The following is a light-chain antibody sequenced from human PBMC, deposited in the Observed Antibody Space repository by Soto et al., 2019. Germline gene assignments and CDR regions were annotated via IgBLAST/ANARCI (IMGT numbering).Light chain of an antibody. Sequence: EFVLTQSPGTLSLSPGERATLSCRASQSVGRNSLAWYQQKPGQAPRILIYGASTRATGIPDRFSGSGSGTDFTLTISRLEPEDFAAYYCQPYGGSPPLTFGGGTKLEIK. J-gene: IGKJ4*01. CDR1: QSVGRNS. V-gene: IGKV3-20*01. CDR3: QPYGGSPPLT. CDR2: GAS.